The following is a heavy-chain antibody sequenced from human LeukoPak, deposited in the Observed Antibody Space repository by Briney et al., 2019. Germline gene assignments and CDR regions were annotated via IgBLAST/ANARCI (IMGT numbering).Heavy chain of an antibody. D-gene: IGHD6-6*01. CDR3: AKDLGRILIATPRDAFDI. V-gene: IGHV3-23*01. CDR1: GFTFSSYN. CDR2: ISGSGGST. J-gene: IGHJ3*02. Sequence: PGGSLRLSCAASGFTFSSYNMNWVRQAPGKGLEWVSAISGSGGSTYYADSVKGRFTISRDNSKNTLYLQMNSLRAEDTAVYYCAKDLGRILIATPRDAFDIWGLGTTVTVSS.